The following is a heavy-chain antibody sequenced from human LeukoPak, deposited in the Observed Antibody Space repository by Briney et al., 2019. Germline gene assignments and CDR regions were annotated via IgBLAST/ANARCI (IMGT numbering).Heavy chain of an antibody. CDR3: ARGNYCSGGSCYDGAFDY. CDR2: SSGYNGNT. J-gene: IGHJ4*02. V-gene: IGHV1-18*01. Sequence: ASVKVSCKASGYTFTSYGITWVRQAPGQGLEWMGWSSGYNGNTNYAQKLQGRVTMTTDTSTSTAYMELRSLRSDDTAVYYCARGNYCSGGSCYDGAFDYWGQGTLVTVSS. D-gene: IGHD2-15*01. CDR1: GYTFTSYG.